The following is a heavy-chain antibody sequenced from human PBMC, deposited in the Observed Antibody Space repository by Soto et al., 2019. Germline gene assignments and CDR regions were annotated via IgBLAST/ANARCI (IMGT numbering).Heavy chain of an antibody. J-gene: IGHJ5*02. CDR1: GFTFSNAW. CDR2: ISKSDGGTT. CDR3: TTYPFYS. V-gene: IGHV3-15*01. D-gene: IGHD2-21*01. Sequence: GGSLRLSCAASGFTFSNAWMNWVRQAPGEGLEWVGRISKSDGGTTEYAAPVKGRFTISRDDSKNTLYLQMSSLETEDTAVYYCTTYPFYSWGQGTLVTVSS.